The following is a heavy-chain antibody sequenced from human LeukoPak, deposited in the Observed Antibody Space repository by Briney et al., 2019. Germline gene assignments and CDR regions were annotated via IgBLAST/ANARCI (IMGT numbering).Heavy chain of an antibody. V-gene: IGHV4-34*01. D-gene: IGHD2-2*01. CDR1: GGSFSGYY. CDR3: ARGVGYCSSTSCSGGWLDP. CDR2: INHSGST. J-gene: IGHJ5*02. Sequence: PSETLSLTCAVYGGSFSGYYWSWIRQPPGKGLEWIGEINHSGSTNYNPSLKSRVTISVDTSKNQFSLKLSSVTAADTAVYYCARGVGYCSSTSCSGGWLDPWGQGTLVTVSS.